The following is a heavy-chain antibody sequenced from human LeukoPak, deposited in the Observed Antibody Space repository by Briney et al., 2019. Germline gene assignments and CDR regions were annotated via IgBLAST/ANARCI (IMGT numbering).Heavy chain of an antibody. D-gene: IGHD6-13*01. CDR1: GFTFISNS. V-gene: IGHV3-48*01. J-gene: IGHJ6*03. CDR3: ARSGSSWYGDYWYYYMDV. CDR2: ITSSSSSI. Sequence: GRSLRLSCGASGFTFISNSMNWVRQAPGKGLEWISYITSSSSSIYYADSVKGRFTISRDNAKNSLYLQMNSLRAEDTAVYYCARSGSSWYGDYWYYYMDVWGKGTTVTVSS.